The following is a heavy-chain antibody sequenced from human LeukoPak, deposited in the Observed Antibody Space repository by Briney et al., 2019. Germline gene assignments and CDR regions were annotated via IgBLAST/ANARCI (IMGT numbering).Heavy chain of an antibody. J-gene: IGHJ5*02. V-gene: IGHV4-61*02. CDR1: GGSISSGSYY. CDR2: IYTSGST. CDR3: ARAESYYDFWSGSYGSTWFDP. D-gene: IGHD3-3*01. Sequence: SQTLSLTCTVSGGSISSGSYYWSWIRQPAGKGLEWIGRIYTSGSTNYNPSLKSRVTISVDTSKNQFSLKLSSVTAADTAVYYCARAESYYDFWSGSYGSTWFDPWGQETLVTVSS.